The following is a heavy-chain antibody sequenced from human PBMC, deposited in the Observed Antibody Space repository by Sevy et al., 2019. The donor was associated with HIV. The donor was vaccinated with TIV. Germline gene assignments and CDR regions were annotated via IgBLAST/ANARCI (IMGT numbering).Heavy chain of an antibody. CDR3: ARVGGEVATIRAFDI. V-gene: IGHV4-34*01. CDR1: GGSFSGYY. D-gene: IGHD5-12*01. Sequence: SETLSLTCAVYGGSFSGYYWSWIRQPPGKGLEWIGEINHSGSTNYNPSLKSRVTITVDTSKNQFSLKLSSVTAADTAVYYCARVGGEVATIRAFDIWGQGTMVTVS. CDR2: INHSGST. J-gene: IGHJ3*02.